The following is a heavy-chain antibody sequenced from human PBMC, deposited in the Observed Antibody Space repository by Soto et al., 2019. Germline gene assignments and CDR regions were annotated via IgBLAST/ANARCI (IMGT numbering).Heavy chain of an antibody. CDR2: VSANNGHT. Sequence: GASVKGSCKASGFTFSDDGLNWGRQAPGQGLEWMGWVSANNGHTNYAQNLQGRVYMTTDTSTSTAYMELRGLRFDDTAVYYCARDIESVTAKHFFYYYAMDVWGQGTTVTVSS. CDR3: ARDIESVTAKHFFYYYAMDV. D-gene: IGHD2-8*01. V-gene: IGHV1-18*01. CDR1: GFTFSDDG. J-gene: IGHJ6*02.